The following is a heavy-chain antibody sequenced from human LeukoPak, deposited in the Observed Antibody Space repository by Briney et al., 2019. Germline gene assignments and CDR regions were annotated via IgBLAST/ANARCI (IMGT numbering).Heavy chain of an antibody. CDR3: ARDLSYCTITSCSYYYYGMDV. V-gene: IGHV3-23*01. CDR1: GFTFSSYA. D-gene: IGHD2-2*01. CDR2: ISGSGGTI. J-gene: IGHJ6*02. Sequence: GGSLRLSCAASGFTFSSYAMSWVRQAPGKGLEWVSGISGSGGTIYYADSVKGRFTISRDNAKNSLYLQMNSLRAEDTPVYYCARDLSYCTITSCSYYYYGMDVWGQGTTVTVSS.